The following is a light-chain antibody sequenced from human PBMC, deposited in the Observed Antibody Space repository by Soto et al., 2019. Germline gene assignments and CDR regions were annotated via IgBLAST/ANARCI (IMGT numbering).Light chain of an antibody. J-gene: IGLJ3*02. V-gene: IGLV2-14*01. CDR2: GVS. Sequence: QSALTQPASVSGSPGQSITISCIGSGSDIGRYDYVSWYQHHPGKVPKRIIYGVSNRPSGVSSRFSGSKSGKTASLTISGLQAEDEAYYYCSSYTITNARVFGGGTKLTVL. CDR1: GSDIGRYDY. CDR3: SSYTITNARV.